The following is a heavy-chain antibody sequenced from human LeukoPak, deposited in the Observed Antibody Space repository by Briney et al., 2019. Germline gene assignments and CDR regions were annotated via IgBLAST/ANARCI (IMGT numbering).Heavy chain of an antibody. Sequence: SETLSLTCAVYGGSLSGYYWSWIRQPPGKGLEWIGEINHSGYTTYNPSLKSRVTMSIDTSKSQFSLKLSSVTAADTAVYFCGRGPNWNDFDYWGQGTLVTVSS. CDR3: GRGPNWNDFDY. V-gene: IGHV4-34*01. CDR1: GGSLSGYY. D-gene: IGHD1-1*01. CDR2: INHSGYT. J-gene: IGHJ4*02.